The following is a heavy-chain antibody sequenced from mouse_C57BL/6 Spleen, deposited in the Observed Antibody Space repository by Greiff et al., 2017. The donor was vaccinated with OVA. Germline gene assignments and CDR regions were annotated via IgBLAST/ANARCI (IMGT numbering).Heavy chain of an antibody. J-gene: IGHJ2*01. V-gene: IGHV1-52*01. CDR2: IDPSDSET. CDR3: ARFDYGSSYNFDY. Sequence: QVHVKQSGAELVRPGSSVKLSCKASGYTFTSYWMHWVKQRPIQGLEWIGNIDPSDSETHYNQKFKDKATLTVDKSSSTAYMQLSSLTSEDSAVYYCARFDYGSSYNFDYWGQGTTLTVSS. D-gene: IGHD1-1*01. CDR1: GYTFTSYW.